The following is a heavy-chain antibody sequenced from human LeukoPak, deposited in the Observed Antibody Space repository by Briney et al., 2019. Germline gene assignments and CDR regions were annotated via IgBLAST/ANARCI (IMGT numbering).Heavy chain of an antibody. CDR3: AKVVTGTTLDYYYYMDV. D-gene: IGHD1-1*01. V-gene: IGHV3-9*01. CDR2: ISWNSGSI. CDR1: GFTFDDYA. J-gene: IGHJ6*03. Sequence: GRSLRLSCAASGFTFDDYAVHWVRQAPGTGLEWVSGISWNSGSIGYADSVKGRFTISRDNAKNSLYLQMNSLRAEDTALYYCAKVVTGTTLDYYYYMDVWGKGTTVTVSS.